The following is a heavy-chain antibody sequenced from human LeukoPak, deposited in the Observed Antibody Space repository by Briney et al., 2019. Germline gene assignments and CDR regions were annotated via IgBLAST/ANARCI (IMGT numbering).Heavy chain of an antibody. V-gene: IGHV4-34*01. CDR1: GGSFSGYY. D-gene: IGHD2-2*01. Sequence: PSETLSLTCAVYGGSFSGYYWCWIRQPPGKGLEWIGEINHSGSTNYNPSLKSRVTISVDTSKNQFSLKLSSVTAADTAVYYCARGPRNCSSTSCRNWFDPWGQGTLVTVSS. CDR3: ARGPRNCSSTSCRNWFDP. J-gene: IGHJ5*02. CDR2: INHSGST.